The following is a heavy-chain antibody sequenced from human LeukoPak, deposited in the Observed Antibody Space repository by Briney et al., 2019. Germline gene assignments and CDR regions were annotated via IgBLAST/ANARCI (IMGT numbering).Heavy chain of an antibody. J-gene: IGHJ4*02. CDR2: ITSSGGST. CDR3: AKYSGNAYFDY. D-gene: IGHD1-1*01. V-gene: IGHV3-23*01. Sequence: GGSLRLSCAASEFTFTTYAMTWVRQAPGKGLEWVSGITSSGGSTFYVDSVKGRFTISRDNSQKMLYLQMNSLRAEDTAIYYCAKYSGNAYFDYWGQGTPVTVSS. CDR1: EFTFTTYA.